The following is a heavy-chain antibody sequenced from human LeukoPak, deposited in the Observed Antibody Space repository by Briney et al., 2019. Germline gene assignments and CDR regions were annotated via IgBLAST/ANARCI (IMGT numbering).Heavy chain of an antibody. Sequence: ASVKVSCKASGYTFTSYGISWVRQAPGQGLEWMGWTSAYNGNTNYAQKLQGRVTMTRDTSTSTVYMELSSLRSEDTAVYYCARDDMSWGQGALVTVSS. CDR3: ARDDMS. J-gene: IGHJ5*02. V-gene: IGHV1-18*01. CDR2: TSAYNGNT. CDR1: GYTFTSYG.